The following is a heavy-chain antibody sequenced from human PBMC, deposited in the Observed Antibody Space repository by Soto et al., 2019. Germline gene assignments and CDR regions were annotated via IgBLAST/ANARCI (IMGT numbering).Heavy chain of an antibody. D-gene: IGHD6-6*01. J-gene: IGHJ4*02. Sequence: EVQLVESGGGLGQPGGSLRLSCAASGFTFSSYWMYWVRQTPGKGLVWVSRINSDGNIRNYADSVKGRFTISRDNAKNTLFLHMNSLRADDTAVYYCAADQFVLDNNHVGGVAYWGPGTLVTVSS. CDR3: AADQFVLDNNHVGGVAY. CDR2: INSDGNIR. CDR1: GFTFSSYW. V-gene: IGHV3-74*01.